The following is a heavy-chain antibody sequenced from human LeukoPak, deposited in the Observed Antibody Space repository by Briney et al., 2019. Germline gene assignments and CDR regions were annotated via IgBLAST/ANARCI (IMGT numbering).Heavy chain of an antibody. Sequence: SETLSLTCTVSGGSISSYYWGWIRQPPGKGLEWIGSIYYSGSTYYNPSLKSRVTISVDTSKNQFSLKLSSVTAADTAVYYCARDPNMITFGGVIVSEGFGFDYWGQGTLVTVSS. D-gene: IGHD3-16*02. CDR3: ARDPNMITFGGVIVSEGFGFDY. CDR2: IYYSGST. V-gene: IGHV4-39*07. CDR1: GGSISSYY. J-gene: IGHJ4*02.